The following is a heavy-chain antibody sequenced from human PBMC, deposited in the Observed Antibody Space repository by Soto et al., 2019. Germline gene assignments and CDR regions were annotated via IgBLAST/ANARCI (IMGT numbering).Heavy chain of an antibody. V-gene: IGHV3-23*01. CDR2: VRGSGGSA. CDR3: AREGSGWYSRDSFDF. CDR1: GFTFSNYA. J-gene: IGHJ3*01. D-gene: IGHD6-19*01. Sequence: GGSLRLSCTTSGFTFSNYAMNWVRQAPGKGLEWVSLVRGSGGSAYYADSVQGRFTISRDNSKNTLYLQMNSLRAEDTAIYYCAREGSGWYSRDSFDFWGRGTMVTVSS.